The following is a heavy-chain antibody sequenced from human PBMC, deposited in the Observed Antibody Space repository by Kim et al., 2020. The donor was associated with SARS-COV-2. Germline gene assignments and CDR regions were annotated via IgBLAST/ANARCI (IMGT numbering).Heavy chain of an antibody. CDR2: INTNTGNP. CDR1: GYTFTSYA. V-gene: IGHV7-4-1*02. J-gene: IGHJ4*02. D-gene: IGHD6-13*01. CDR3: ASGSRPSGAAAGLYYFDY. Sequence: ASVKVSCKASGYTFTSYAMNWVRQAPGQGLEWMGWINTNTGNPTYAQGFTGRFVFSLDTSVSTAYLQISSLKAEDTAVYYCASGSRPSGAAAGLYYFDYWGQGTLVTVSS.